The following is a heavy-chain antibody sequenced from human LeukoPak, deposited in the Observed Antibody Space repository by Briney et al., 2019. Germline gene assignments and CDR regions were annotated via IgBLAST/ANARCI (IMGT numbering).Heavy chain of an antibody. CDR3: ASEKNYGDKYFDS. V-gene: IGHV1-46*01. CDR2: INRGDGIT. Sequence: ASVKVSCKGSGYTFTGSYMHWVRQAPGQGLEWMAIINRGDGITGYAQRFQGRVTLTRDTFMSTVYMELSSLRSEDTAIYYCASEKNYGDKYFDSWGQGTVVTVSS. J-gene: IGHJ4*02. CDR1: GYTFTGSY. D-gene: IGHD4-17*01.